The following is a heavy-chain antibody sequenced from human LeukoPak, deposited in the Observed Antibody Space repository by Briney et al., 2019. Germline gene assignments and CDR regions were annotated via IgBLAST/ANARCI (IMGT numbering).Heavy chain of an antibody. CDR1: GYTFTSYD. V-gene: IGHV1-8*01. CDR3: ARGSRGGGFGELLRYLNYYYGMDV. Sequence: ASVKVSCKASGYTFTSYDINWVRQATGQGLEWMGWMNPNSGNTGYAQKFQGRVTMTRNTSISTAYMELGSLRSEDTAVYYCARGSRGGGFGELLRYLNYYYGMDVWGQGTTVTVSS. J-gene: IGHJ6*02. CDR2: MNPNSGNT. D-gene: IGHD3-10*01.